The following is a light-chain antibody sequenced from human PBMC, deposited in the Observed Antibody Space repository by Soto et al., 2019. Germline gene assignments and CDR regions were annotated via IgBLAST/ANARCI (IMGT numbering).Light chain of an antibody. CDR1: QRVNTN. CDR3: QQYNNWPLT. CDR2: GAS. J-gene: IGKJ1*01. V-gene: IGKV3-15*01. Sequence: EIVMTQSPATLSVSPGERATLSCRASQRVNTNVAWYQQKRSQAPTLLIYGASSRATGVPDGFSGSGSGTEFTLTISSLQSEDFAVYYCQQYNNWPLTFGQGTTIEIK.